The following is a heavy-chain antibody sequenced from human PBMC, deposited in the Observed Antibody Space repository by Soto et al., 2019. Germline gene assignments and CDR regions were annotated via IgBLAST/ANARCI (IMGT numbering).Heavy chain of an antibody. D-gene: IGHD1-26*01. CDR2: INPGNGDT. V-gene: IGHV1-3*01. CDR1: GYNFTTYT. Sequence: QVQLVQSGAEVKKPGASVKVSCRASGYNFTTYTLLWVRQAPGQRLEWMAWINPGNGDTKYSQNFQRRGTATKDTSARTAYMEMSSLRSKDTAKYYCARKPQGFQIGWECALEIWGQGKMVSVSS. J-gene: IGHJ3*02. CDR3: ARKPQGFQIGWECALEI.